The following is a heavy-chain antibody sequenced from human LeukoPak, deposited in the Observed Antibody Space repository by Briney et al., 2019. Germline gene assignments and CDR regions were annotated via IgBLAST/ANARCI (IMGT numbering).Heavy chain of an antibody. Sequence: PSETLSLTCTVSGGSISSYYWSWIRQPPGKGLEWIGYIYYSGSTNYNPSLKSRVTISVDTSKNQFSLKLSSVTAADTAVYYCARSLAYDISTGYPLGYFDYWGQGTLVTVSS. V-gene: IGHV4-59*01. D-gene: IGHD3-9*01. CDR3: ARSLAYDISTGYPLGYFDY. CDR2: IYYSGST. CDR1: GGSISSYY. J-gene: IGHJ4*02.